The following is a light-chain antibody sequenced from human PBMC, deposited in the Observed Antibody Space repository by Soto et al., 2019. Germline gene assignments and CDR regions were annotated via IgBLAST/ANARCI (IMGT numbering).Light chain of an antibody. CDR3: QRGNWPPT. V-gene: IGKV3-11*01. Sequence: EIVLTQSPATLSLSPGERATLSCRASQSVSSYLAWYQQKPGQAPRLLIYDTSNRATGIPARFSGSGYGTDFTLTNSSLEPEDFTVYDCQRGNWPPTFGQGTKVEIK. J-gene: IGKJ1*01. CDR1: QSVSSY. CDR2: DTS.